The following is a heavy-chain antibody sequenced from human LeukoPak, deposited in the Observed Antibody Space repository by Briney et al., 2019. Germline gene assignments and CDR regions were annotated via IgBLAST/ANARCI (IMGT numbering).Heavy chain of an antibody. V-gene: IGHV1-18*04. CDR1: GYTFTSYG. J-gene: IGHJ3*02. CDR2: ISGYNGQT. Sequence: ASVKVSCRASGYTFTSYGISWVRQAPGQGLEWMGWISGYNGQTNYAQRLSGRVTMTTDTSTSTAYMELRSLRSDDTAVYYCARDYYEGPPWDDVFDIWGQGTMVTVSS. D-gene: IGHD3-16*01. CDR3: ARDYYEGPPWDDVFDI.